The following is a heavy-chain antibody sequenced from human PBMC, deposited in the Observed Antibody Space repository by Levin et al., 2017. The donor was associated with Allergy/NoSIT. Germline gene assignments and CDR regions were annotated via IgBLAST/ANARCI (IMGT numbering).Heavy chain of an antibody. D-gene: IGHD5-12*01. CDR1: GFTFSSYG. CDR2: IWYDGSNK. CDR3: ARDLDSGYDEDY. V-gene: IGHV3-33*01. J-gene: IGHJ4*02. Sequence: SCAASGFTFSSYGMHWVRQAPGKGLEWVAVIWYDGSNKYYADSVKGRFTISRDNSKNTLYLQMNSLRAEDTAVYYCARDLDSGYDEDYWGQGTLVTVSS.